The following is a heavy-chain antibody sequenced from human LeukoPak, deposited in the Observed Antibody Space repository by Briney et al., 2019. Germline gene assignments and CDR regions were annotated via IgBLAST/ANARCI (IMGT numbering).Heavy chain of an antibody. CDR1: GYTFTINH. V-gene: IGHV1-18*04. Sequence: GASVKVSCKASGYTFTINHIHWVRQAPGQGLEWMGWISAYNGDTNYAQKLQGRVTMTTDTSTSTAYMELRSLRSDDTAVYYCARPQQWPASAFDIWGQGTMVTVSS. CDR2: ISAYNGDT. D-gene: IGHD6-19*01. J-gene: IGHJ3*02. CDR3: ARPQQWPASAFDI.